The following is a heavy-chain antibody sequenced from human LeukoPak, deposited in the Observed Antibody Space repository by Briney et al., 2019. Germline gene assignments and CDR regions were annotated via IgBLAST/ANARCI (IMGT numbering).Heavy chain of an antibody. D-gene: IGHD6-13*01. CDR2: INPNSGGT. CDR1: GYTFTGYY. CDR3: ARYSSSWYRSAFDI. V-gene: IGHV1-2*02. Sequence: ASVKVSCKASGYTFTGYYMHWVRQAPGQGLEWMGWINPNSGGTNYAQKFQGRVTMTRDTSISTAYMELSRLRSDDTAVYYCARYSSSWYRSAFDIWGQGTMVTVSS. J-gene: IGHJ3*02.